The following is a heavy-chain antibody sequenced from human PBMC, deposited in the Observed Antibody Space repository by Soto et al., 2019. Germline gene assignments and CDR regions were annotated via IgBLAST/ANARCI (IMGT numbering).Heavy chain of an antibody. CDR2: IYYIGRT. V-gene: IGHV4-31*02. J-gene: IGHJ4*02. D-gene: IGHD3-3*01. CDR3: ARGPFGVGLYFDY. Sequence: HPGMGLEWIGYIYYIGRTYYNPSLKSRVSISLDTSKNQFSLKLSSVTAADTAVYYCARGPFGVGLYFDYWGQGTLVTVSS.